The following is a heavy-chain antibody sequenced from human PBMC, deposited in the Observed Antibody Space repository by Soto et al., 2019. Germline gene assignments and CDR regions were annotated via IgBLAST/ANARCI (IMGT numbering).Heavy chain of an antibody. CDR3: ARASNASNWDY. Sequence: GASVKVSCKTSGFTFTHYGIRWVRQAPGQGLEWMGWISAYNGATNYAQKFRDRLTMTTDASTSTAYMELRSLRSDDTAVYFCARASNASNWDYWGQGTLVTVS. CDR1: GFTFTHYG. J-gene: IGHJ4*02. D-gene: IGHD6-13*01. V-gene: IGHV1-18*01. CDR2: ISAYNGAT.